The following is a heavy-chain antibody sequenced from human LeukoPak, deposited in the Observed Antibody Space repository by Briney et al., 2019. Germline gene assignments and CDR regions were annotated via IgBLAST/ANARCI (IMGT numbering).Heavy chain of an antibody. D-gene: IGHD3-10*01. CDR1: GFTFSSYD. J-gene: IGHJ6*02. CDR3: ARAITMVRGVYYYGMDV. CDR2: IGTAGDT. Sequence: PGGSLRLSCAASGFTFSSYDMHWVRHATGKGLEWVSAIGTAGDTYYSGSVKGRFTISRENAKNSLYLQMNSLRAGDTAVYYCARAITMVRGVYYYGMDVWGQGTTVTVSS. V-gene: IGHV3-13*01.